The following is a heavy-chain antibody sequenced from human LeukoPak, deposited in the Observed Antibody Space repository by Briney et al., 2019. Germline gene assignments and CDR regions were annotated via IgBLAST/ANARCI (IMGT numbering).Heavy chain of an antibody. Sequence: PSETLSLTCTVSGGSISSYYWSWIRQPPGKGLDCIGYIYYSGSTNYNPSLKSRVTISVDTSKNQFSLKLSSVTAADTAVYYCARDLGDFSNWFDPWGQGTLVTVSS. CDR2: IYYSGST. V-gene: IGHV4-59*01. D-gene: IGHD3-3*01. CDR3: ARDLGDFSNWFDP. CDR1: GGSISSYY. J-gene: IGHJ5*02.